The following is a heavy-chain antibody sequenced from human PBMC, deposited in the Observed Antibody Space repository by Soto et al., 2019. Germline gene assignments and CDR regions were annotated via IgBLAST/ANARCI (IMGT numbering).Heavy chain of an antibody. CDR1: GGSVSSGSYY. V-gene: IGHV4-61*01. Sequence: SETLSLTCTVSGGSVSSGSYYWSWIRQPPGKGLEWIGYIYYSGSTHYNPSLESRVTISVDTSKNQFSLKLSSVTAADTAVYYCAREIVLVPSAIGSHHHQYGMDVRGQGITVTVS. CDR2: IYYSGST. J-gene: IGHJ6*02. CDR3: AREIVLVPSAIGSHHHQYGMDV. D-gene: IGHD2-2*01.